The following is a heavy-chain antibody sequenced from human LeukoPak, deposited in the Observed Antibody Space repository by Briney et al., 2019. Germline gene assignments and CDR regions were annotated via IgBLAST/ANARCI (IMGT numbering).Heavy chain of an antibody. J-gene: IGHJ4*02. CDR1: GGSISSYY. CDR2: IYHSGST. CDR3: ARDAYVWGSYRTFDY. V-gene: IGHV4-38-2*02. D-gene: IGHD3-16*02. Sequence: SSETLSLTCTVSGGSISSYYWSWIRQPPGKGLEWIGSIYHSGSTYYNPSLKSRVTISVDTSKNQFSLKLSSVTAADTAVYYCARDAYVWGSYRTFDYWGQGTLVTVSS.